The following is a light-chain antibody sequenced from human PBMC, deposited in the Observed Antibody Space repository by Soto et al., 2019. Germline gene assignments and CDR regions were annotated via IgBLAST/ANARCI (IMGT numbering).Light chain of an antibody. CDR2: DAS. V-gene: IGKV1-12*01. CDR1: QGIAGR. Sequence: DIQMTQSPSSVSASVGDRVVISCQASQGIAGRLAWYQQTPGQAPNLLIYDASSLQTGVPSRFSGAGSGTDFTLTISDLQPEDFGTYYCQQGNTLSITFGQGTRLEIK. CDR3: QQGNTLSIT. J-gene: IGKJ5*01.